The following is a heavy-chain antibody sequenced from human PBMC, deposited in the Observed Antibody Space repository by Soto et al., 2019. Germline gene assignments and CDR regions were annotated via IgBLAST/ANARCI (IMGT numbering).Heavy chain of an antibody. J-gene: IGHJ3*02. Sequence: QVQLVQSGAEVKKPGASVKVSCKASGYTFTGYYMHWVRQAPGQRLEWMGWINPNSGGTNYAQKFQGWVTMTRDTSISTAYMELSRLRSDDTAVYYCARAMIYPQTQADDAFDIWGQGTMVTVSS. V-gene: IGHV1-2*04. CDR1: GYTFTGYY. CDR2: INPNSGGT. D-gene: IGHD3-16*01. CDR3: ARAMIYPQTQADDAFDI.